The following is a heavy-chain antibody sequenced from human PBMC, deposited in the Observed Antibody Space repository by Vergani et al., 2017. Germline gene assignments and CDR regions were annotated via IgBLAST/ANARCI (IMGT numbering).Heavy chain of an antibody. J-gene: IGHJ4*02. Sequence: EVQLVESGGVVVQPGGSLRLSCAASGFTFDDYTMHWVRQAPGKGLEWVSLISWDGGSTYYADSVKGRFTISRDNSKNSLYLQMNSLRAEDTAVYYCARVAVAARAKDYWGQGTLVTVSS. V-gene: IGHV3-43*01. D-gene: IGHD6-19*01. CDR3: ARVAVAARAKDY. CDR2: ISWDGGST. CDR1: GFTFDDYT.